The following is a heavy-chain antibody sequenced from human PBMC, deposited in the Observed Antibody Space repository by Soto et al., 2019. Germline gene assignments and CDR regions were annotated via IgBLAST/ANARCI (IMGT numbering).Heavy chain of an antibody. CDR1: GFTFSSYG. J-gene: IGHJ4*02. Sequence: PGGSLRLSCAASGFTFSSYGMHWVRQAPGKGLEWVAVIWYDGSNKYYADSVKGRFTISRDNPKNTLYLQMNSLRAEDTAVYYCARDLDSGYYGYWGQGTLVTVSS. D-gene: IGHD3-22*01. CDR3: ARDLDSGYYGY. V-gene: IGHV3-33*01. CDR2: IWYDGSNK.